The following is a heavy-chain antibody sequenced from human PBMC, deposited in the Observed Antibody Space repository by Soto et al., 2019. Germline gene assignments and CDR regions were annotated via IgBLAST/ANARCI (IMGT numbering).Heavy chain of an antibody. CDR2: IKQDGSEK. D-gene: IGHD5-12*01. CDR3: ARTKKRGYDSYYFDY. CDR1: GFTFSSYW. J-gene: IGHJ4*02. Sequence: GGSLSLSCAASGFTFSSYWMSWVRQAPGKGLEWVANIKQDGSEKYYVDSVKGRFTISRDNAKNSLYLQMNSLRAEDTAVYYCARTKKRGYDSYYFDYWGQGTLVTVPS. V-gene: IGHV3-7*01.